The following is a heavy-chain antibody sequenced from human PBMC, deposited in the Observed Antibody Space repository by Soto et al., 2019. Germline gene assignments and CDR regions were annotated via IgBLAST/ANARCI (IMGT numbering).Heavy chain of an antibody. J-gene: IGHJ5*02. CDR1: GGSISSDDYY. CDR3: ARTSPRGSGTWFDP. Sequence: PSETLSLTCNVSGGSISSDDYYWSWIRQPPGKGLEWIGYIYHSVSSYYNPSLQSRVTISIDTSKNQLSLKLSSVTAADSAVYYCARTSPRGSGTWFDPWGQGTLVTVSS. V-gene: IGHV4-30-4*01. CDR2: IYHSVSS. D-gene: IGHD3-10*01.